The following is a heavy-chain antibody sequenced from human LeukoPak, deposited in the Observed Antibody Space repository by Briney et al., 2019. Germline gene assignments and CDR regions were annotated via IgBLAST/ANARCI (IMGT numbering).Heavy chain of an antibody. J-gene: IGHJ1*01. CDR1: GFTFSSYA. CDR2: ISGSGDDT. D-gene: IGHD2-2*02. Sequence: GGSLRLSCAASGFTFSSYAMSWVRQAPGKGLEWVSSISGSGDDTFYADSVKGRFTVSRDKSTNALYLQMNSLRAEDTAIYYCAKGSDIVVVPAAIQEQFFQHWGQGTLVTVSS. CDR3: AKGSDIVVVPAAIQEQFFQH. V-gene: IGHV3-23*01.